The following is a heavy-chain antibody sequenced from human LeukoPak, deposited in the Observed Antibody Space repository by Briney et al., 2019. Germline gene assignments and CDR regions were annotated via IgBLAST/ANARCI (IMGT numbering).Heavy chain of an antibody. CDR3: ARVSRTYSRFWYFDL. CDR1: GFSFSSYA. Sequence: GGSLRLSCAASGFSFSSYAMHWVRQAPGQGLEWVAVISYDGSGEHYGDSGKGRFTISRDNSKNTLYLQVNSPRPEDTAVCYCARVSRTYSRFWYFDLWGRGTLLTVSS. D-gene: IGHD4-11*01. CDR2: ISYDGSGE. V-gene: IGHV3-30*04. J-gene: IGHJ2*01.